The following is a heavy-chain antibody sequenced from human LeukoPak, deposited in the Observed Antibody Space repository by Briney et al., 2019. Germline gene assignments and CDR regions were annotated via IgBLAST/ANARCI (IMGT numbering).Heavy chain of an antibody. CDR1: GYTFTSYD. D-gene: IGHD6-19*01. V-gene: IGHV1-8*01. CDR3: ARAFSLLIAGAFDP. Sequence: ASVKVSCKASGYTFTSYDINWVRQATGQGLEWMGWMNPNSGNTGYAQKFQGRVTMTRNNSISTAYMELSSLRSEDTAVYYCARAFSLLIAGAFDPWGQGTLVTVSS. CDR2: MNPNSGNT. J-gene: IGHJ5*02.